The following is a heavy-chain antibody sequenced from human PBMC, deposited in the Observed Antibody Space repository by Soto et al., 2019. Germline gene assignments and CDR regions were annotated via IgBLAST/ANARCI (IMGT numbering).Heavy chain of an antibody. V-gene: IGHV3-21*01. D-gene: IGHD3-3*01. Sequence: GGSLRLSCAASGFTFSSYSMHWVRQAPGKGLEWVSSISSRSRSIYYADSQKGRFTISRDNTKNSLYLQMNNLRAEDTAVYYCARGYDFWSGYYYPYGMDVWGQGTTVTVSS. CDR2: ISSRSRSI. J-gene: IGHJ6*02. CDR3: ARGYDFWSGYYYPYGMDV. CDR1: GFTFSSYS.